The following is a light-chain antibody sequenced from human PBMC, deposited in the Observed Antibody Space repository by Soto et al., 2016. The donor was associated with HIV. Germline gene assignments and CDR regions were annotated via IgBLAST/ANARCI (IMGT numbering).Light chain of an antibody. CDR3: NSRDSSGNHP. V-gene: IGLV3-19*01. CDR1: SVTSYY. J-gene: IGLJ2*01. CDR2: GKN. Sequence: SSELIQDPVVSVALGQTVKITCQGDSVTSYYVSWYQQKPGQAPRLVIYGKNNRPSGIPDRFSGSSSGNXASLTITGAQAEDEADYYCNSRDSSGNHPFGGGTKLTVL.